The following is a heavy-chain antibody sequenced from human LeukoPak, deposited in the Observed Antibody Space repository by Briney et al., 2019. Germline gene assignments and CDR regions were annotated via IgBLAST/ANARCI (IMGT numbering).Heavy chain of an antibody. CDR3: ARTYYYGSGSYRN. V-gene: IGHV5-51*01. J-gene: IGHJ4*02. CDR1: GYSFNMYW. Sequence: GESLKISCKGSGYSFNMYWIAWVRQKPGKGLEWMGIIYPGDSDTRYSPSFQGQVTISADKSISTAYLQWSSLKASDTAMYYCARTYYYGSGSYRNWGQGTLVTVSS. CDR2: IYPGDSDT. D-gene: IGHD3-10*01.